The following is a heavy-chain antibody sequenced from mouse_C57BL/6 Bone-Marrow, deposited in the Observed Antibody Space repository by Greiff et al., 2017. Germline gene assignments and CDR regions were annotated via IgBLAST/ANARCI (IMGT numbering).Heavy chain of an antibody. V-gene: IGHV5-2*01. CDR3: VRQWGYDVKFAY. D-gene: IGHD2-2*01. J-gene: IGHJ3*01. Sequence: EVKLVESGGGLVQPGESLKLSCESNEYEFPSHDMSWVRKTPEKRLELVAAINSDGGSTYYPDTMERRFIISRDNTKKTLYLQMSSLRSEDTALYYCVRQWGYDVKFAYWGQGTLVTVSA. CDR2: INSDGGST. CDR1: EYEFPSHD.